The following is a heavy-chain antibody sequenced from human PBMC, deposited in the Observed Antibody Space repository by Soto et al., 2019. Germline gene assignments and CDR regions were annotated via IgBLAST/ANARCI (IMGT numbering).Heavy chain of an antibody. V-gene: IGHV3-53*01. J-gene: IGHJ6*02. CDR2: IYSGGST. Sequence: GGSLRLSCAASGFTVSSNYMSWVRQAPGKGLEWVSVIYSGGSTYYADSVKGRFTISRDNSKNTLYLQMNSLRAEDTAVYYCARARYSSSWSHYYYYYGMDVWGQGTTVTVS. CDR1: GFTVSSNY. D-gene: IGHD6-13*01. CDR3: ARARYSSSWSHYYYYYGMDV.